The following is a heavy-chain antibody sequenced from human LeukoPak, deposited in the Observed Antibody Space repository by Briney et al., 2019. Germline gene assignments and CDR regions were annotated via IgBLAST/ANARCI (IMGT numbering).Heavy chain of an antibody. CDR3: ARHDNYYYYMDV. Sequence: GAALEISCQGSGSIFRSYWIGGARQLPGKGEEGMGIIYTGESKNSKSPSFQGQVTISADKSISTAYLQWSSLKASDTAMYYCARHDNYYYYMDVWGKGTTVTGSS. CDR1: GSIFRSYW. J-gene: IGHJ6*03. V-gene: IGHV5-51*01. CDR2: IYTGESKN.